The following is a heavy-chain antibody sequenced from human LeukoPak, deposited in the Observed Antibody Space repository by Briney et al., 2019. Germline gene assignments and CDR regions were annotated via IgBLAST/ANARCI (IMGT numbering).Heavy chain of an antibody. D-gene: IGHD3-22*01. CDR2: IYYSGST. CDR3: AGDDSSGYYFDY. V-gene: IGHV4-59*11. Sequence: SETLSLTCTVSGGSISSHYWSWIRQPPGKGLEWIGYIYYSGSTNYNPSLKSRVTISVDTSKNQFSLKLSSVTAADTAVYYCAGDDSSGYYFDYWGQGTLVTVSS. CDR1: GGSISSHY. J-gene: IGHJ4*02.